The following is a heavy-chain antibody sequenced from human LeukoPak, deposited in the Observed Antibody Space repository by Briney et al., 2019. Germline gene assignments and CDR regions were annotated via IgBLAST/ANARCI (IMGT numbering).Heavy chain of an antibody. Sequence: GGSLRLSCAASGFTFSSYGMHWVRQAPGKGLEWVAVIWYDGSNKYYADSVKGRFTISRDNSKNTLYLQMNSLRAEDTAVYYCAKPYWNDAVAADYWGQGTLVTVSS. CDR1: GFTFSSYG. CDR2: IWYDGSNK. D-gene: IGHD1-1*01. V-gene: IGHV3-33*06. J-gene: IGHJ4*02. CDR3: AKPYWNDAVAADY.